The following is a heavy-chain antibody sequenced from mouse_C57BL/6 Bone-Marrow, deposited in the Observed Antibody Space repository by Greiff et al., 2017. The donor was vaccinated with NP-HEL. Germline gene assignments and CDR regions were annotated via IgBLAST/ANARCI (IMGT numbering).Heavy chain of an antibody. CDR2: IDPSDSYT. V-gene: IGHV1-59*01. Sequence: VQLQQPGAELVRPGTSVKLSCKASGYTFTSYWMHWVKQRPGQGLEWIGVIDPSDSYTNYNQKFKGKATLTVYTSSSTAYMQLSSLTSEDSAVYYCAVLSAWFAYWGQGTLVTVSA. CDR1: GYTFTSYW. CDR3: AVLSAWFAY. J-gene: IGHJ3*01.